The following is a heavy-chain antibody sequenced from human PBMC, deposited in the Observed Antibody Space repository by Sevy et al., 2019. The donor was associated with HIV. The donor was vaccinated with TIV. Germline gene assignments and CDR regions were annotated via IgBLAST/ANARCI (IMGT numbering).Heavy chain of an antibody. V-gene: IGHV1-24*01. CDR2: FDREDDET. Sequence: ASVKVSCQVSGYTLTQLSMHWVRQAPGKGLEWMGSFDREDDETIYPQKFQGRGTRTEDRSADTAYMELSSVRSEDTAVYYCATTQDYYESSGSPSDYWGQGTLVTVSS. D-gene: IGHD3-22*01. J-gene: IGHJ4*02. CDR1: GYTLTQLS. CDR3: ATTQDYYESSGSPSDY.